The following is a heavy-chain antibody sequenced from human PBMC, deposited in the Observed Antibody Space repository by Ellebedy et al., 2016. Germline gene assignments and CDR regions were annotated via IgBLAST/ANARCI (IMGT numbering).Heavy chain of an antibody. Sequence: SETLSLTCTVSGGSISSGGYYWSWIRQHPGKGLEWIGYIYYSGSTYYNPSLKSRVTISVDTSKNQFSLKLSSVTAADTAVYYCARGGDSSGYYPDAFDIWGQGTMVTVSS. CDR1: GGSISSGGYY. CDR2: IYYSGST. J-gene: IGHJ3*02. D-gene: IGHD3-22*01. V-gene: IGHV4-31*03. CDR3: ARGGDSSGYYPDAFDI.